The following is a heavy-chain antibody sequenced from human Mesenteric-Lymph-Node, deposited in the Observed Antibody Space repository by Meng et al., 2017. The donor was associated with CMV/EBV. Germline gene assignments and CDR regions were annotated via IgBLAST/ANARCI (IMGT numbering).Heavy chain of an antibody. CDR1: GFTFDDYA. Sequence: SLKISCAASGFTFDDYAMHWVRQAPGKGLEWISGISWNSGSIDYVDSVKGRFTISRDNAKNFLYLQMDSLRAEDTAIYYCARMYSSGWSPYYFDYWGQGTLVTVSS. CDR2: ISWNSGSI. D-gene: IGHD6-19*01. V-gene: IGHV3-9*01. J-gene: IGHJ4*02. CDR3: ARMYSSGWSPYYFDY.